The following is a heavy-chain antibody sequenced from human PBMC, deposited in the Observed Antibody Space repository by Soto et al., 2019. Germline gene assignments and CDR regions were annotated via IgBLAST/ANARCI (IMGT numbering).Heavy chain of an antibody. CDR2: IKPDGSEK. J-gene: IGHJ3*02. CDR3: ARDYEFGFDI. Sequence: EVQLVESGGGLVQPGGSLRLSCEASAFTLSSYWMSWVRQAPGKGLEWGANIKPDGSEKYYVDSVKGRFTISRDNTKNSLYLQMSTFRPEATAIYYCARDYEFGFDIWGQGTLVTVSS. D-gene: IGHD3-22*01. V-gene: IGHV3-7*01. CDR1: AFTLSSYW.